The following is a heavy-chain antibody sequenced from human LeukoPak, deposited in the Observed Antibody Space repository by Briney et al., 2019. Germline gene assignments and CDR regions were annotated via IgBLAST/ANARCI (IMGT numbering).Heavy chain of an antibody. J-gene: IGHJ3*02. Sequence: SETLSLTCIVSGGSISSSGYYWDWIRQPPGKGTEWIGNFYYTGSTYYNPSLKSRITISVDTSKNQFSLKLRSVTAADTAVYYCARHSRSGYGDYESAFDIWGQGTMVTVSS. D-gene: IGHD5-12*01. CDR3: ARHSRSGYGDYESAFDI. V-gene: IGHV4-39*01. CDR1: GGSISSSGYY. CDR2: FYYTGST.